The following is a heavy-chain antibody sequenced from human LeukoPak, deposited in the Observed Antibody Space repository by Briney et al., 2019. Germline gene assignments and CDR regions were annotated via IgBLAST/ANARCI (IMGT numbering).Heavy chain of an antibody. CDR1: GSSFTSYW. D-gene: IGHD3-16*01. Sequence: TGASLQISCKGSGSSFTSYWIGWVRQLPGKGLEWMGIIYPGDSDTRYSPSFQGQVTISADKSISTAYLQWSSLKASDTAMHYCARHLARRDWFDPWGQGTLVTVSS. CDR2: IYPGDSDT. J-gene: IGHJ5*02. CDR3: ARHLARRDWFDP. V-gene: IGHV5-51*01.